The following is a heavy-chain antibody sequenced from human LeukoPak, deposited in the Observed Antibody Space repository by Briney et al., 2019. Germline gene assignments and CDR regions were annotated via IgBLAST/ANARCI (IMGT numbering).Heavy chain of an antibody. Sequence: SETLSLTCTVSGDYVSSYSWSWIRQPAGNRLEWIGRISTSGSARYNPSLKSRVTLSIDTSKNQISLNVKSVTAADTAVYYCTGESYRTSFLFDLWGQGTLVTVSS. V-gene: IGHV4-4*07. CDR3: TGESYRTSFLFDL. D-gene: IGHD5-12*01. J-gene: IGHJ4*02. CDR2: ISTSGSA. CDR1: GDYVSSYS.